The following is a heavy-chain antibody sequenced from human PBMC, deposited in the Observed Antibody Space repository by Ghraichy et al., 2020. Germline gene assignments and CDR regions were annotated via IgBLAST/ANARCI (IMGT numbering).Heavy chain of an antibody. CDR3: ARLTVAATGIDH. J-gene: IGHJ4*02. V-gene: IGHV3-23*01. CDR2: IVTSGCLT. CDR1: GFTFSSFF. D-gene: IGHD6-19*01. Sequence: LSLTCAASGFTFSSFFMSWVRQAPGKGLVWVSTIVTSGCLTYAADSVKGRFTISRDNSKNTLFLQMNSLRADDTAVYYCARLTVAATGIDHWGQGTLVTVS.